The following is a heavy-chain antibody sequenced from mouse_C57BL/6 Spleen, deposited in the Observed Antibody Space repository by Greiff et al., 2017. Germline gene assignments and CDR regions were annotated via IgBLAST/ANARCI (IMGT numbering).Heavy chain of an antibody. Sequence: EVKLQQSGPELVKPGASVKIPCKASGYTFTDYNMDWVKQSHGKSLEWIGDINPNNGGTIYNQKFKGKATLTVDKSSSTAYMELRSLTSEDTAVYYCARSTTVVATPYYFDYWGQGTTLTVAS. CDR3: ARSTTVVATPYYFDY. CDR1: GYTFTDYN. J-gene: IGHJ2*01. V-gene: IGHV1-18*01. D-gene: IGHD1-1*01. CDR2: INPNNGGT.